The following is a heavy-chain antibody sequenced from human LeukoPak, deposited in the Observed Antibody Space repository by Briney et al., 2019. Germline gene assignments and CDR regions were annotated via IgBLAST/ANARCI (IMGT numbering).Heavy chain of an antibody. CDR3: VSESSSWYGYYFDY. Sequence: GGSLRLSCAASGFTFSSYSMNWVRHAPGKGLECVSSISSSSSYIYYADSVKGRFTISRDNAKNSLYLQMNSLRAEDTAVYYCVSESSSWYGYYFDYWGQGTLVTVSS. V-gene: IGHV3-21*01. J-gene: IGHJ4*02. D-gene: IGHD6-13*01. CDR1: GFTFSSYS. CDR2: ISSSSSYI.